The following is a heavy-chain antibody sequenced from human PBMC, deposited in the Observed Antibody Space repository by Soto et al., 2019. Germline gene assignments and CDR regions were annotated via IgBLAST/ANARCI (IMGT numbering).Heavy chain of an antibody. V-gene: IGHV4-59*01. CDR1: GGSISGYY. Sequence: RSLTYTVSGGSISGYYWSWIRQPPGKGLEWIGYIYYSGSTNCNPSLKSRVTISVDTSKNQFSLKLSSVTAADTAVYYCARDPRFRGHDAFDIWGQGTMVTVSS. CDR3: ARDPRFRGHDAFDI. J-gene: IGHJ3*02. D-gene: IGHD2-21*01. CDR2: IYYSGST.